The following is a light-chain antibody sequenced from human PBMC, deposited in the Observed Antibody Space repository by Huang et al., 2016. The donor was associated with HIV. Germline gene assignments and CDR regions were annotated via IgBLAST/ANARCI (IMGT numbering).Light chain of an antibody. CDR2: AES. V-gene: IGKV1-8*01. CDR3: QQYDIHPLT. J-gene: IGKJ3*01. CDR1: QDINNF. Sequence: IRMTQSPSSLSASTGDRVTITCRANQDINNFLAWYQQSPGSVPKLLIYAESTLQSGVPSRFSGNGSGTDFTLTIGCLHSEDVATYYCQQYDIHPLTFGPGTRVDIK.